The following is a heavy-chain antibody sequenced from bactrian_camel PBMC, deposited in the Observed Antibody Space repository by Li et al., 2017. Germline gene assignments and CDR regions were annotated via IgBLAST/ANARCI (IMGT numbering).Heavy chain of an antibody. V-gene: IGHV3S61*01. Sequence: HVQLVESGGGSVQAGGSLRLSCTVYGMRYSHYSMGWFRQAPGKEREGVASVYTGSGTTYYADPVKGRFTISRDNARNTVYLQMNGLKPEDTALYYCATDPRGVRPMVAWGQGTQVTVS. D-gene: IGHD5*01. J-gene: IGHJ4*01. CDR1: GMRYSHYS. CDR2: VYTGSGTT. CDR3: ATDPRGVRPMVA.